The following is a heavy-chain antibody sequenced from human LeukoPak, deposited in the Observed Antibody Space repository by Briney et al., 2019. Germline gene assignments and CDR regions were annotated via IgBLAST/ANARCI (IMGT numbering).Heavy chain of an antibody. V-gene: IGHV4-39*01. CDR3: ARFEPLYARNWFDP. Sequence: PSETLSLTCTVSGGSISSSSYYWGWIRQPPGKGLEWIGSIYYSGSTYYNPSLKSRVTISVDTSKNQFSLKLSSVTAADTAVYYCARFEPLYARNWFDPWGQGTLVTVSS. J-gene: IGHJ5*02. CDR2: IYYSGST. CDR1: GGSISSSSYY. D-gene: IGHD1-14*01.